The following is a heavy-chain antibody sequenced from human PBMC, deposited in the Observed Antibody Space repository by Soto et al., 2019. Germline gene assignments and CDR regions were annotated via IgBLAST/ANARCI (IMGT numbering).Heavy chain of an antibody. Sequence: EVQLVESGGDLVQPGGSLRLSCAASGFTLSDHSMDWVRQAPGKGLEWVARTKNRSQRYTIEYAASVKGRFTISRDDSKNSLYLQMNSLQSGDTAVYYCTCWIAARCSWGQGTLVTVAS. J-gene: IGHJ4*02. CDR1: GFTLSDHS. V-gene: IGHV3-72*01. CDR2: TKNRSQRYTI. D-gene: IGHD6-6*01. CDR3: TCWIAARCS.